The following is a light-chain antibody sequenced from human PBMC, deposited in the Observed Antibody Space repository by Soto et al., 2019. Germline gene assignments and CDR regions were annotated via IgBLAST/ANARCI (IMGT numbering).Light chain of an antibody. J-gene: IGLJ1*01. Sequence: QSALTQPASVSGSPGQSITISCTGTSGDIGSYNRVSWYQQHPGKAPKLIIYEVTDRPSGVSNRFSGSKSGNRASLTISGLQAEDEAEYYCSSYTNINTRACVFGTGTKLTVL. CDR2: EVT. CDR3: SSYTNINTRACV. CDR1: SGDIGSYNR. V-gene: IGLV2-14*01.